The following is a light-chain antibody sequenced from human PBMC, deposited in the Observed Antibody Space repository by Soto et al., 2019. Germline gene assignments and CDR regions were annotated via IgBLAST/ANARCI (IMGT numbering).Light chain of an antibody. CDR3: QLYGSSPI. J-gene: IGKJ4*01. CDR2: GAS. V-gene: IGKV3-20*01. CDR1: QTVSASN. Sequence: EIVLTQSPGTLSFSAGERATLSCRASQTVSASNIVWYQQRPGQATRLLIYGASTRATGIPVRFSGSGSGTDFTLTLSRLEPEDFAVYYGQLYGSSPIFGGGTKVEIK.